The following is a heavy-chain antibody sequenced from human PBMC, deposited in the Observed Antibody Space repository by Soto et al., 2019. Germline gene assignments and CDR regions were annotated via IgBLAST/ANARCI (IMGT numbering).Heavy chain of an antibody. CDR2: IYYSGST. CDR1: GGSISSSSYY. Sequence: ETLSLTCTVSGGSISSSSYYWGWIRQPPGKGLEWIGSIYYSGSTYYNPSLKSRVTISVDTSKNQFSLKLSSVTAADTAVYYCARQVGVRGVIIGYYYYGMDVWGQGTTVTVSS. CDR3: ARQVGVRGVIIGYYYYGMDV. J-gene: IGHJ6*02. D-gene: IGHD3-10*01. V-gene: IGHV4-39*01.